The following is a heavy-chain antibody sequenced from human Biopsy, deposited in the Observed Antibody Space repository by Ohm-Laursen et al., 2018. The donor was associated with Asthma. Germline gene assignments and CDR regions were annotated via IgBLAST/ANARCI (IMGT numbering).Heavy chain of an antibody. D-gene: IGHD2-21*01. J-gene: IGHJ4*02. CDR1: GFTFSSYS. CDR2: IATDGSNK. CDR3: VKDHSAGYYYFDD. Sequence: SLRLSCAASGFTFSSYSMHWVRQAPGRGPEYVSFIATDGSNKFYADSVKGRFTVSRDNSEHTLYLHMTGLRADDTGVYYCVKDHSAGYYYFDDWGQGAQATVSS. V-gene: IGHV3-64D*08.